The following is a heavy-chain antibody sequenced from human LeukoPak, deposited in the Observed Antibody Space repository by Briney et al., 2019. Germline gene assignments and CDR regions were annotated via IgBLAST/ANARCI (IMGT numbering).Heavy chain of an antibody. CDR2: INHSGST. V-gene: IGHV4-34*01. CDR1: GGSFSGYY. Sequence: PSETLSLTCAVCGGSFSGYYWSWIRQPPGKGLEWIGEINHSGSTNYNPSLKSRVTISVDTSKNQFSLKLSSVTAADTAVYYCARVKYRSSWYEGDWFDPWGQGTLVTVSS. CDR3: ARVKYRSSWYEGDWFDP. D-gene: IGHD6-13*01. J-gene: IGHJ5*02.